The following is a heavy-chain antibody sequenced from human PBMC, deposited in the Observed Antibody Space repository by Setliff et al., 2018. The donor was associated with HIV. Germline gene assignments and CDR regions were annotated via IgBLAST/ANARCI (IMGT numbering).Heavy chain of an antibody. CDR2: MNPNSGNT. J-gene: IGHJ6*02. V-gene: IGHV1-8*03. D-gene: IGHD4-17*01. CDR1: GYTFTNYD. Sequence: ASVKVSCKASGYTFTNYDINWVRQATGQGLEWMGWMNPNSGNTGYAQKFQGRVTITKNTSISTTYMELSSLRSEDTAVYYCARGSRGDYGDYYGMDVWGQGTTVTVSS. CDR3: ARGSRGDYGDYYGMDV.